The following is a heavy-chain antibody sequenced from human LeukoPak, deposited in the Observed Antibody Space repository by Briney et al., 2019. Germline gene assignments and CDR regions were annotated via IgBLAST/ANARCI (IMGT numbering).Heavy chain of an antibody. CDR2: MNPNSGNT. CDR1: GYTFTSYY. V-gene: IGHV1-8*02. J-gene: IGHJ6*02. Sequence: WASVKVSCKASGYTFTSYYMHWVRQATGQGLEWMGWMNPNSGNTGYAQKFQGRVTMTRNTSISTAYMELSSLRSEDTAVYYCARGDYYYGMDVWGQGTTVTVSS. CDR3: ARGDYYYGMDV.